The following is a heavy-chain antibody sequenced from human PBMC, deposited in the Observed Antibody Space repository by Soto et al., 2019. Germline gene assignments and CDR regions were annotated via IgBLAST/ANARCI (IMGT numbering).Heavy chain of an antibody. V-gene: IGHV5-10-1*01. CDR2: IDLTDSYT. Sequence: GESLKISCKGSGYSFPNNWITWVRQMPGKGLEWMGRIDLTDSYTSYSPSFQGHVSFSADKSINTAYLQWSSLRASDTAMYYCARHGGPHYVSSGYPYALDYWGQGTSVTVSS. CDR1: GYSFPNNW. D-gene: IGHD3-22*01. J-gene: IGHJ4*02. CDR3: ARHGGPHYVSSGYPYALDY.